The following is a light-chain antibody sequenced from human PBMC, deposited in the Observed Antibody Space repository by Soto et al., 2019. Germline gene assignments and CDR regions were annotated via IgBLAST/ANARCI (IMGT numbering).Light chain of an antibody. CDR3: GTWDSRLSNGV. Sequence: QSVLTQPPSVSAAPGQKVTISCSGSSSNIGNNYVSWYQQLPGTAPKLLIDDNDRRPSGIPDRFYGSKSGTSATLGITGLQTGDEADYYCGTWDSRLSNGVFGGGTKVTVL. CDR2: DND. V-gene: IGLV1-51*01. CDR1: SSNIGNNY. J-gene: IGLJ2*01.